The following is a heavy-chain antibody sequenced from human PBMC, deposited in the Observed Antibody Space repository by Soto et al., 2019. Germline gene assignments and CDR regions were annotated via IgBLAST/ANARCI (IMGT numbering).Heavy chain of an antibody. CDR2: IGTTGHP. D-gene: IGHD6-19*01. CDR1: GFMFEKYD. V-gene: IGHV3-13*05. CDR3: ARGSSGWNADLDS. J-gene: IGHJ5*01. Sequence: EVQLVESGGGLMRPGGSLRLSCTASGFMFEKYDMHWVRQRAGKGLEWVAAIGTTGHPYYPGSAKGRFNISRENVKNSLFLQVNDLNAGDTAVYYCARGSSGWNADLDSWGYGTLVTVSA.